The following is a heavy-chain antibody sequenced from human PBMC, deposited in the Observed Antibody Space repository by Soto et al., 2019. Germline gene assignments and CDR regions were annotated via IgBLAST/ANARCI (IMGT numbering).Heavy chain of an antibody. J-gene: IGHJ6*02. V-gene: IGHV5-10-1*01. CDR3: ARRSIAARRNYYGMDV. Sequence: RGESLKISCKGSGYSFTSYWISWVRQMPGKGLEWMGRIDPSDSYTNYSPSFQGHVTISADKSISTAYLQWSSLKASDTAMYYCARRSIAARRNYYGMDVWGQGTTVTVSS. D-gene: IGHD6-6*01. CDR1: GYSFTSYW. CDR2: IDPSDSYT.